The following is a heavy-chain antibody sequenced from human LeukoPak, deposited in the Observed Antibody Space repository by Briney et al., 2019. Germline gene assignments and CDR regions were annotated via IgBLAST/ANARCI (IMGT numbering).Heavy chain of an antibody. V-gene: IGHV3-23*01. CDR1: GFTFSSYA. CDR2: ISGSGGST. CDR3: ARVLRFLGLPHYGMDV. Sequence: PGGSLRLSCAASGFTFSSYAMNWVRQAPGKGLEWVSAISGSGGSTYYADSVKGRFTISRDNSKNTLYLQMNSLRAEDTAVYYCARVLRFLGLPHYGMDVWGQGTTVTVSS. J-gene: IGHJ6*02. D-gene: IGHD3-3*01.